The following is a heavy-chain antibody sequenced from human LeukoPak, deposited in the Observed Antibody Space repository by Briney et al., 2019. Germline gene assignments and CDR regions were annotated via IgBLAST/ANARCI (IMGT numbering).Heavy chain of an antibody. V-gene: IGHV3-30*01. Sequence: GRPLRLSCAASGFTFTSYAMHWVRQAPGKRLEWVSLISYDGSKYYSADSVKGRFTISRDNSKNTLHLQMNSLRAEDTAVYYCARDHSHYDSSGYFGLWGQGALVTVSP. J-gene: IGHJ4*02. CDR1: GFTFTSYA. CDR3: ARDHSHYDSSGYFGL. D-gene: IGHD3-22*01. CDR2: ISYDGSKY.